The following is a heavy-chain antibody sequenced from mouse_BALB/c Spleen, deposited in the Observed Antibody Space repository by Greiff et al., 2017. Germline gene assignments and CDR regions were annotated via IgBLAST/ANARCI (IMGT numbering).Heavy chain of an antibody. CDR3: ARLGTVVADFDY. J-gene: IGHJ2*01. D-gene: IGHD1-1*01. CDR2: ISSGGGST. Sequence: EVHLVESGGGLVKPGGSLKLSCAASGFAFSSYDMSWVRQTPEKRLEWVAYISSGGGSTYYPDTVKGRFTISRDNAKNTLYLQMSSLKSEDTAMYYCARLGTVVADFDYWGQGTTLTVSS. CDR1: GFAFSSYD. V-gene: IGHV5-12-1*01.